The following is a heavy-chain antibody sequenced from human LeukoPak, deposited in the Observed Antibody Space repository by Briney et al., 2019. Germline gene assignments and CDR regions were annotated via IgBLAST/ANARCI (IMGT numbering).Heavy chain of an antibody. Sequence: SETLSLTCAVYGGSFSGYYWGWIRQAPGKGLEWIGSIYYSGNTYYNSSPKSRVTISLDTSKYQFSLKVTSLTAADTAVYYCAGTTKWLSYVYWGQGALVTVSS. D-gene: IGHD3-3*01. J-gene: IGHJ4*02. CDR1: GGSFSGYY. V-gene: IGHV4-34*01. CDR2: IYYSGNT. CDR3: AGTTKWLSYVY.